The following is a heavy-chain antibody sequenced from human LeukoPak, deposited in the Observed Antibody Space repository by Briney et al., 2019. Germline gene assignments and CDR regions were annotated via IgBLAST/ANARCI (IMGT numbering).Heavy chain of an antibody. CDR1: GGTFISYA. CDR3: ARGATVVTYYFDY. J-gene: IGHJ4*02. V-gene: IGHV1-69*13. Sequence: SVKVSCKASGGTFISYAISWVRQAPGQGLEWMGGIIPIFGTANYAQKFQGRVTITADESTSTAYMELSSLRSEDTAVYYCARGATVVTYYFDYGGQGTLVTVSS. CDR2: IIPIFGTA. D-gene: IGHD4-23*01.